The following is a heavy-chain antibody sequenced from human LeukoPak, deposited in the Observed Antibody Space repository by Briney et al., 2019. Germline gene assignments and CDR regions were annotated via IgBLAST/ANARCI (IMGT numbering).Heavy chain of an antibody. D-gene: IGHD2-21*02. V-gene: IGHV1-69*06. J-gene: IGHJ6*03. CDR2: IIPIFGTA. CDR3: ARGRGDSDYYYMDV. Sequence: ASVKVSCKASGGTFISYAISWVRQAPGQGLEWMGGIIPIFGTANYAQKFQGRVTITADKSTSTAYMELSSLRSEDTAVYYCARGRGDSDYYYMDVWGKGTTVTVSS. CDR1: GGTFISYA.